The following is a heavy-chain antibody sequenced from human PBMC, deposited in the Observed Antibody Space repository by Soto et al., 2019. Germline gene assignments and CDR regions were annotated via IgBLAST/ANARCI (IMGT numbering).Heavy chain of an antibody. CDR1: GGSISSGGYY. Sequence: SETLSLTCTVSGGSISSGGYYWSWIRQHPGKGLEWIGYIYYSGSTYYNPSLKSRVTISVDTSKNQFSLKLSSVTAADTAVYYCAREKHGDYVGAYDYWGQATLVTVSS. V-gene: IGHV4-31*03. CDR2: IYYSGST. J-gene: IGHJ4*02. D-gene: IGHD4-17*01. CDR3: AREKHGDYVGAYDY.